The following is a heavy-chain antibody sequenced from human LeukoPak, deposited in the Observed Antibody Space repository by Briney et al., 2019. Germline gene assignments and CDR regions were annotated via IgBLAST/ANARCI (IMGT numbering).Heavy chain of an antibody. Sequence: GGSLRLSCAASGFTVSSNYMSWVRQAPGKGLGWVGRIQGKTDGGKTDYAAPVKGRFTISRDDSKNTLYLQMNSLKTEDTAIYYCTTGIRGDWGQGTLVTVSS. D-gene: IGHD3-3*02. CDR3: TTGIRGD. J-gene: IGHJ4*02. CDR1: GFTVSSNY. CDR2: IQGKTDGGKT. V-gene: IGHV3-15*01.